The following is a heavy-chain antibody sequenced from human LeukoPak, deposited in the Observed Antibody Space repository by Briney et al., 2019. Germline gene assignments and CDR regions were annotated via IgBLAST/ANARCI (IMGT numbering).Heavy chain of an antibody. Sequence: SETLSLTCAVYGGSLSGYYWSWIREPPGKGLEWIGEINHSGSTNYNPSLKSRVTISVDTSKNQFSLKLSSVTAADTAVYYCARVHGSGSYYHWGQGTLVTVSS. V-gene: IGHV4-34*01. J-gene: IGHJ5*02. CDR1: GGSLSGYY. CDR2: INHSGST. CDR3: ARVHGSGSYYH. D-gene: IGHD3-10*01.